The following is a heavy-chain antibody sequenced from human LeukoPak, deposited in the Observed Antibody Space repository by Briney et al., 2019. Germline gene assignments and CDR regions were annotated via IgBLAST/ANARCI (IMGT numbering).Heavy chain of an antibody. CDR1: GGSISSYY. V-gene: IGHV4-59*01. D-gene: IGHD5-18*01. Sequence: PSETLSLTCTVSGGSISSYYWSWIRQPPGKGLEWIGYIYYSGSTNYNPSLKSRVPISVDTSQNQFSLKLSSVTAADTAVYYCARLARGYSYGQLKYYYYYYLDVWGKGTTVTISS. CDR3: ARLARGYSYGQLKYYYYYYLDV. J-gene: IGHJ6*03. CDR2: IYYSGST.